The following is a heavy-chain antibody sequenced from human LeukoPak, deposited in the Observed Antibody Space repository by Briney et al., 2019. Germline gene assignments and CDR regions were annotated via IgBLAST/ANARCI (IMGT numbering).Heavy chain of an antibody. CDR2: IGGTSGAT. CDR3: AKRGEVCSDMSCLHWYFDL. V-gene: IGHV3-23*01. J-gene: IGHJ2*01. Sequence: GGSLRLSCVGSGFTFSIYAMNWVRQAPGRGPECVSSIGGTSGATYYADSVKGRFTISRDNSKHTLYLQMNSLRVEDTAIYYCAKRGEVCSDMSCLHWYFDLWGRGTLVTVSS. CDR1: GFTFSIYA. D-gene: IGHD6-19*01.